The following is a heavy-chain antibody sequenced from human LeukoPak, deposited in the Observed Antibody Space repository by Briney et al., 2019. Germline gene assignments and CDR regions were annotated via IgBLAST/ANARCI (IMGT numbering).Heavy chain of an antibody. D-gene: IGHD3-22*01. CDR3: ARDEYYYDSSGYYYRAFDI. CDR1: GYTFTGYY. V-gene: IGHV1-2*02. CDR2: INPNSGGT. Sequence: VKVSCKASGYTFTGYYMHWVRQAPGQGLEWMGWINPNSGGTNYAQKFQGRVTMTRDTSISTAYMELSRLGSDDTAVYYCARDEYYYDSSGYYYRAFDIWGQGTMVTVSS. J-gene: IGHJ3*02.